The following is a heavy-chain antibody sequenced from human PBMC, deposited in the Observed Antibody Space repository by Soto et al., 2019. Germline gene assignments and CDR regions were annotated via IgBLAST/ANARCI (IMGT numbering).Heavy chain of an antibody. CDR1: GGSISSGGYY. CDR2: IYYSGST. V-gene: IGHV4-31*03. D-gene: IGHD4-17*01. Sequence: SETLSLTCTVSGGSISSGGYYWSWIRQHPGKGLEWIGYIYYSGSTYYNPSLKSRVTISVDTSKNQFSLKLSSVTAADTAVYYCARARQSPTVKKPKIGYYFDYWGQGTLVTVAS. CDR3: ARARQSPTVKKPKIGYYFDY. J-gene: IGHJ4*02.